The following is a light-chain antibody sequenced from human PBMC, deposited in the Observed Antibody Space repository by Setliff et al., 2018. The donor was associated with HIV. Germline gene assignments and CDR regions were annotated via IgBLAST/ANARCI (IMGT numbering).Light chain of an antibody. J-gene: IGLJ1*01. V-gene: IGLV2-14*01. CDR2: EVN. CDR1: SSDVGGYNY. CDR3: TSYAITNTLP. Sequence: QSALTQPASVSGSPGQSITISRTGTSSDVGGYNYVSWYQQHPGKAPKLIISEVNNRPSGVSNRFSGSKSGNTASLTISGLQTEDEGDYYCTSYAITNTLPFGTGTKVTVL.